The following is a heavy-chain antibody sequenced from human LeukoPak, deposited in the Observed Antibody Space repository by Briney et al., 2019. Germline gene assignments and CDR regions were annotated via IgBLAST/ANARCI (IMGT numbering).Heavy chain of an antibody. CDR3: ASLIPYYYDSSTYSPGVY. Sequence: GGSLRLSCAASAFTFTTYSMNWVRQAPGKGLEWLSYISSSSNTIYYADSVKGRFTISRDNAKNSLYLQMNSLRAEDTAVYYCASLIPYYYDSSTYSPGVYWGQGTLVTVSS. J-gene: IGHJ4*02. D-gene: IGHD3-22*01. CDR1: AFTFTTYS. V-gene: IGHV3-48*01. CDR2: ISSSSNTI.